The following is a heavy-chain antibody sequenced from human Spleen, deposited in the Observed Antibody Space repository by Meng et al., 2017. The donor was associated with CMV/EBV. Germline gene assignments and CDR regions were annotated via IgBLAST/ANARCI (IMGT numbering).Heavy chain of an antibody. CDR2: IIPIFGTP. Sequence: SVKVSCKASGGTFLSYAIRWVRQAPGQGLEWLGGIIPIFGTPNYAQKFQGRVTITTDESTSTAYMELSNLRSEDTAVYYCARVILVGATYGWFDPWGQGTLVTVSS. J-gene: IGHJ5*02. CDR1: GGTFLSYA. CDR3: ARVILVGATYGWFDP. V-gene: IGHV1-69*05. D-gene: IGHD1-26*01.